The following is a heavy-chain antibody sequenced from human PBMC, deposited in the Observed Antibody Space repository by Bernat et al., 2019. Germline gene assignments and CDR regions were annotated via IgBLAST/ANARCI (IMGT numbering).Heavy chain of an antibody. Sequence: EVQLLQSGGGLVQPGGSLRVSCAASGFTFSNYAMSWARQAPGKGLEWVSVTTANGDRTYNRDSLKGRFTISRDNSKNTLYLRMDGLRVEDTAVYYCVKQSLPVLWYTTDHWVQGTLVTVSS. D-gene: IGHD1-1*01. CDR3: VKQSLPVLWYTTDH. J-gene: IGHJ4*02. CDR1: GFTFSNYA. V-gene: IGHV3-23*02. CDR2: TTANGDRT.